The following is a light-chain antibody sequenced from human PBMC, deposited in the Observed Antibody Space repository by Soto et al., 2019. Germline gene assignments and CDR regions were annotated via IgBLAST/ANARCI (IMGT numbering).Light chain of an antibody. CDR2: GAS. V-gene: IGKV3-20*02. J-gene: IGKJ3*01. CDR3: QQLFTYPPT. Sequence: EIVLTQSPGTLSLSPGERATLSCRASQNVSSSYLAWYQQKPGQAPRLLIYGASTLQGGVPSRFSGSGSGTDFTLTVSSLQPEDLATYYCQQLFTYPPTFGPGTKVDIK. CDR1: QNVSSSY.